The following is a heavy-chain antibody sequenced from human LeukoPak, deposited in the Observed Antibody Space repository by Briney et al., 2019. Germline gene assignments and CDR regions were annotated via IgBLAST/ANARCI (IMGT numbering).Heavy chain of an antibody. V-gene: IGHV1-24*01. CDR2: FDPEDGET. Sequence: ASVKVSCKVSGYTLTELSMHWVRQAPGKGLEWMGGFDPEDGETIYAQKFQGRVTMTEDTSTDTAYMELSSLRSEDTAVYYCATGAIAAAGFRSYYYYGMDVWGQGTTVTVSS. D-gene: IGHD6-13*01. J-gene: IGHJ6*02. CDR3: ATGAIAAAGFRSYYYYGMDV. CDR1: GYTLTELS.